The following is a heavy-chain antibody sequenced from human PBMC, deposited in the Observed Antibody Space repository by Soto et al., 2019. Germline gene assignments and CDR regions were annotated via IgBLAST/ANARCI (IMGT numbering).Heavy chain of an antibody. V-gene: IGHV3-74*01. CDR3: ASEWTRTGCPFES. Sequence: EVQLVESGGDLVQPGGSLRLSCAASGFTFTSHWMHWVRQAPGKGLVWVSRIKSDGSGTIYADSVKGRFTISRDNAKNTLYLQMNSLRADDTAVYFCASEWTRTGCPFESCGQATLVTVSS. D-gene: IGHD3-10*01. CDR1: GFTFTSHW. CDR2: IKSDGSGT. J-gene: IGHJ4*02.